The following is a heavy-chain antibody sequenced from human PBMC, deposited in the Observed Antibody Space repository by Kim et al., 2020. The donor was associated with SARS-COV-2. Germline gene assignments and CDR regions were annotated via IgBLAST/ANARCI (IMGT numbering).Heavy chain of an antibody. CDR2: IYYSGST. Sequence: SETLSLTCTVSGGSISSSSYYWGWIRQPPGKGLEWIGSIYYSGSTYYNPSLKSRVTLSVDTSKNQFSLKLSSVTAADTAVYYCAQWEPFDYWGQGTLVTVSS. CDR3: AQWEPFDY. J-gene: IGHJ4*02. V-gene: IGHV4-39*01. D-gene: IGHD1-26*01. CDR1: GGSISSSSYY.